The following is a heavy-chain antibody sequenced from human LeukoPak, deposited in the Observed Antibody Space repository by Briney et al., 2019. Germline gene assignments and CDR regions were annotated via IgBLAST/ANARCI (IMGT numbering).Heavy chain of an antibody. CDR2: ISSNGGST. CDR3: VKDGNYYGSGSYYNVRYYYSGMDV. CDR1: GFTFSSYA. D-gene: IGHD3-10*01. J-gene: IGHJ6*02. Sequence: GGSLRLSCSASGFTFSSYAMHWVRQAPGKGLEYVSAISSNGGSTYYADSVKGRFTISRDNSKNTLYLQMSSLRAEDTAVYYCVKDGNYYGSGSYYNVRYYYSGMDVWGQGTTVTVSS. V-gene: IGHV3-64D*09.